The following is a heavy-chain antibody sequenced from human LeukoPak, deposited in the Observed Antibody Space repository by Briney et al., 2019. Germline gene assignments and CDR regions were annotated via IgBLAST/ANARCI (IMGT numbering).Heavy chain of an antibody. V-gene: IGHV4-59*08. CDR1: GGSISSYY. D-gene: IGHD6-13*01. CDR2: IYYRGST. J-gene: IGHJ4*02. CDR3: ARHVGESSSWYGGGWDY. Sequence: SETLSLTCTVAGGSISSYYWSWIRQPPGKGLEWIGYIYYRGSTNYNPSLKSRVTISVDTSKNQFSLKLSSVTAADTAVYYCARHVGESSSWYGGGWDYWGQGTLVTVSS.